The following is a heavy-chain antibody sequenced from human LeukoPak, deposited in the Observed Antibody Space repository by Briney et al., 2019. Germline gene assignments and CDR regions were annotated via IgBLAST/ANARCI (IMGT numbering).Heavy chain of an antibody. Sequence: GGSLRLSCAASEFSVGSNYMTWVRQAPGKGLEWVSLIYSGGSTYYADSVKGRFTISRDNSKSTLYLQMNSLRAEDTAVYYCAKAGHWDYYMDVWGKGTTVTISS. J-gene: IGHJ6*03. CDR2: IYSGGST. CDR3: AKAGHWDYYMDV. CDR1: EFSVGSNY. D-gene: IGHD7-27*01. V-gene: IGHV3-66*01.